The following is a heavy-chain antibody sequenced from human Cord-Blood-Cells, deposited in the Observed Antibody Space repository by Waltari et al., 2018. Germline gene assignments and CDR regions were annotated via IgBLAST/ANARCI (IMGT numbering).Heavy chain of an antibody. J-gene: IGHJ4*02. CDR2: ISYDGRNK. CDR3: ARDPRLGFDY. V-gene: IGHV3-30-3*01. Sequence: QVQLVESGGGVVQPGRSLRLSCAASGFTFSSYAMHWVRQAPGKGRGWVAVISYDGRNKDYADSVKGRVTISRDNSKHTLYLQMNSLRAEDTAVYYCARDPRLGFDYWGQGTLVTVSS. CDR1: GFTFSSYA. D-gene: IGHD7-27*01.